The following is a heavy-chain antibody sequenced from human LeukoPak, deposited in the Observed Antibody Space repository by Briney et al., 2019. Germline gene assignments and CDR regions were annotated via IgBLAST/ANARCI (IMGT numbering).Heavy chain of an antibody. D-gene: IGHD2-15*01. V-gene: IGHV1-2*06. CDR2: INPNSGGT. Sequence: GASVKVSCKASGYTFTGYYMHWVRQAPGQGLEWMGRINPNSGGTNYAQKFQGRVTMARDTSISTAYVELSRLRSDDTAVYYCAVGEYCSGGSCYSAFDIWGQGTMVTVSS. J-gene: IGHJ3*02. CDR1: GYTFTGYY. CDR3: AVGEYCSGGSCYSAFDI.